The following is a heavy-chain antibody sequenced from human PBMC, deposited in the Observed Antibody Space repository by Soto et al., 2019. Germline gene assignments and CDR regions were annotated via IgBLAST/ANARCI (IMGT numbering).Heavy chain of an antibody. V-gene: IGHV4-4*07. CDR3: ARCGTVTTNYYYYGMDV. Sequence: QVQLQESGPGLVEPSETLSLTCTVSGGSISSYYWSWIRQPAGKGLEWIGRIYTSGSTNYDPSLKSRVTMSVDTSKNQFSLKLSSVTAADTAVYYCARCGTVTTNYYYYGMDVWGQGTTVTVSS. CDR1: GGSISSYY. J-gene: IGHJ6*02. D-gene: IGHD4-17*01. CDR2: IYTSGST.